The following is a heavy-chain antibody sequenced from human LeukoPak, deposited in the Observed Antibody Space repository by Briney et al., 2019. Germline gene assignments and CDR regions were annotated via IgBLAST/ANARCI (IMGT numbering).Heavy chain of an antibody. CDR3: ASSDYSNYRGEGWFDP. J-gene: IGHJ5*02. CDR2: MNPNSGNT. Sequence: ASVKVSCKASGYTFTSYDINWVRQATGQGLEWMGWMNPNSGNTGYAQKFQGRVTITRNTSISTAYMELSSLRSEDTAVYYCASSDYSNYRGEGWFDPWGQGTLVTVSS. D-gene: IGHD4-11*01. V-gene: IGHV1-8*03. CDR1: GYTFTSYD.